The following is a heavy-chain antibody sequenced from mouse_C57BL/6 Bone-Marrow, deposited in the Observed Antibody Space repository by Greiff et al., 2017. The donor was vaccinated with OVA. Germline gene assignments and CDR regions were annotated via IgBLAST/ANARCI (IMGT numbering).Heavy chain of an antibody. V-gene: IGHV1-54*01. Sequence: QVQLQQSGAELVRPGTSVKVSCKASGYAFTNYLIEWVKQRPGQGLEWIGVINPGSGGTNYNEKFKGKATLTADKSSSTDYMQLSSLTSEDSAVYFCARNTMAYYFDYWGQGTTLTVSS. CDR1: GYAFTNYL. D-gene: IGHD1-1*02. CDR3: ARNTMAYYFDY. CDR2: INPGSGGT. J-gene: IGHJ2*01.